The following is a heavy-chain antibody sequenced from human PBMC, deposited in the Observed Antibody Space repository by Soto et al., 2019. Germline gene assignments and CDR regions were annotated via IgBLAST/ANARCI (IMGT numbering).Heavy chain of an antibody. CDR3: AGFYSSGLCYFDY. V-gene: IGHV5-51*01. CDR1: GYSFTSDW. J-gene: IGHJ4*03. D-gene: IGHD6-19*01. CDR2: IYPGDPDT. Sequence: GESLKISCQGSGYSFTSDWIGWVRQMPGKGPEWMGVIYPGDPDTRYSPSLQGQVTISADKSINTAYLHWIRLKASDTAMCYGAGFYSSGLCYFDYRRRGTRVTASS.